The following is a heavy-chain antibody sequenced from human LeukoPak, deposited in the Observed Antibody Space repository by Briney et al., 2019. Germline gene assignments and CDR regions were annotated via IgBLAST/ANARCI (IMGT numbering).Heavy chain of an antibody. J-gene: IGHJ4*02. CDR1: GFSLRTSGMC. V-gene: IGHV2-70*20. CDR3: ARIRYSSSSAFPFDY. D-gene: IGHD6-6*01. Sequence: SGPALVKPPQTLTLTCTFSGFSLRTSGMCVSWVRQPPGKALEWLALIDWDDDKYYSTSLKTRLTISRDTSKNQVVLTMTNMDPVDTATYYCARIRYSSSSAFPFDYWGQGTLVTVSS. CDR2: IDWDDDK.